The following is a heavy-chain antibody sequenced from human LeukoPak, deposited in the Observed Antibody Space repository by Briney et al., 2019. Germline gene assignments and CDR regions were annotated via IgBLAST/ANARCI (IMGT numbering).Heavy chain of an antibody. CDR3: ARARPDYTELVGSYYMDV. J-gene: IGHJ6*03. V-gene: IGHV4-30-4*08. Sequence: SETLSLTCTVSGGSISSGDYYWSWIRQPPGKGLEWIGYIYYSGSTYYNPSLKSRVTISVDTSKNQFSLKLSSVTAADTAVYYCARARPDYTELVGSYYMDVWGKGTTVTVSS. CDR1: GGSISSGDYY. CDR2: IYYSGST. D-gene: IGHD4-11*01.